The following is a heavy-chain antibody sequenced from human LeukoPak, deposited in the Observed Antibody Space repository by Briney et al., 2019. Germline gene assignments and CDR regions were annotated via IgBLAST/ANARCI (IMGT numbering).Heavy chain of an antibody. CDR1: GGTFSSYA. J-gene: IGHJ4*02. D-gene: IGHD2-15*01. CDR2: IIPIFGTA. CDR3: AREAAGHNYFDY. V-gene: IGHV1-69*13. Sequence: SVKVSCKASGGTFSSYAISWVRQAPGQGLEWMGGIIPIFGTANYAQKFQGRVTITADESTSTAYMELSSLRSEDTAVYDCAREAAGHNYFDYWGQGTLVTVSS.